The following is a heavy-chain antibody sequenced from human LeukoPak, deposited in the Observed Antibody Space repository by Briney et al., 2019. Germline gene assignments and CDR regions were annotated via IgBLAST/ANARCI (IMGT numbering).Heavy chain of an antibody. CDR2: IKEDGSEK. CDR1: GFTFSNYW. CDR3: ARSTRPP. D-gene: IGHD1-1*01. Sequence: GGSLRLSCAASGFTFSNYWMNWVRQAPGKGLEWVANIKEDGSEKYYVDSVKGRFTISRDNAKNSLYLQMNSLRAEDTAVYYCARSTRPPWGQGTLVTVSS. J-gene: IGHJ5*02. V-gene: IGHV3-7*01.